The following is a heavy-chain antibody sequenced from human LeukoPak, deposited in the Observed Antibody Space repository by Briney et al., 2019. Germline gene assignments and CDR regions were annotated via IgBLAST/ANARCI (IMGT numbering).Heavy chain of an antibody. V-gene: IGHV5-51*01. CDR1: EYSFTNYW. Sequence: GESLKISCKGSEYSFTNYWIGWVRQMPGKGLEWMGIIYPGDSDTRYSPSFQGQVTISADKSISTAYLQWSSLKASDTAIYYCARRTDRAFWYLDHWGQGTLVPVSS. CDR3: ARRTDRAFWYLDH. J-gene: IGHJ4*02. CDR2: IYPGDSDT.